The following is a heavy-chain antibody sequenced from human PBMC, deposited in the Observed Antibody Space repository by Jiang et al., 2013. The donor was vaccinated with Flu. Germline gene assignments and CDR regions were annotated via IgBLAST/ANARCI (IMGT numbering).Heavy chain of an antibody. Sequence: VQLLESGGGLVQPGGSLRLSCAASGFTFSSYSMNWVRQAPGKGLEWVSYISSSSSTIYYADSVKGRFTISRDNAKNSLYLQMNSLRDEDTAVYYCARDRSYGYVTGGGNWFDPWGQGTLVTVSS. D-gene: IGHD5-18*01. CDR3: ARDRSYGYVTGGGNWFDP. J-gene: IGHJ5*02. CDR1: GFTFSSYS. CDR2: ISSSSSTI. V-gene: IGHV3-48*02.